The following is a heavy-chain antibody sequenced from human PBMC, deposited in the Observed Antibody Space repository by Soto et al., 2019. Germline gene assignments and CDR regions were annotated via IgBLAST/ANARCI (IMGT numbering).Heavy chain of an antibody. V-gene: IGHV3-30*03. D-gene: IGHD3-16*01. J-gene: IGHJ6*02. Sequence: QVQLVESGGGVVYPGRSLRLSCTASGFSFSSYGVHWVRQAPGKGLEWVAVISYHGVNKYYADSVNGRFTISRDNSKNMVFLQMNSLTVEDTAVYYCARVSCGGIRSARSCGGMDVWGQGTTVTVSS. CDR1: GFSFSSYG. CDR3: ARVSCGGIRSARSCGGMDV. CDR2: ISYHGVNK.